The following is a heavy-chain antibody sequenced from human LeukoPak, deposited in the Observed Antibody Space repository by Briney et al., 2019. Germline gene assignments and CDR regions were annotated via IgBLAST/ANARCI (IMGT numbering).Heavy chain of an antibody. J-gene: IGHJ6*03. CDR1: GGSISSYY. CDR2: IYYSGST. V-gene: IGHV4-59*01. Sequence: SETLSLTCTVSGGSISSYYWSWIRQPPGKGLEWIGYIYYSGSTNYNPSLKSRVTISVDTSKNQFSLKLSSVTAADTAVYYCAREAPIAAAATGYYYYYYMDVWGKGTTVTVSS. D-gene: IGHD6-13*01. CDR3: AREAPIAAAATGYYYYYYMDV.